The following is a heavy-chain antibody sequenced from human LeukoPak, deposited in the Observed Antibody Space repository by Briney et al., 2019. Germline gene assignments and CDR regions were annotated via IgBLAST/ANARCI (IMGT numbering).Heavy chain of an antibody. CDR2: MNLKRGNT. J-gene: IGHJ4*02. V-gene: IGHV1-8*01. Sequence: ASVKVSCKASGYTFTSYDINWVRQATGQGLEWMGWMNLKRGNTGYAEKFQVRVTMTRDTSISTAYMELSSLRSEDTAVYYCARVTGSIDYWGQGTLVTVSS. CDR1: GYTFTSYD. CDR3: ARVTGSIDY. D-gene: IGHD1-26*01.